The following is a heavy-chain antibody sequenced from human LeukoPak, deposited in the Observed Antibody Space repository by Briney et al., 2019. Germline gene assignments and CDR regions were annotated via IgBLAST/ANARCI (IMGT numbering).Heavy chain of an antibody. V-gene: IGHV4-59*01. CDR3: ARGSSWFDP. CDR1: GCSISSYY. J-gene: IGHJ5*02. CDR2: IYYSGST. Sequence: SETLSLTCTVSGCSISSYYWSWIRQPPGKGLEWIGYIYYSGSTNYNPSLKSRVTISVDTSKNQFSLKLSAVTAADTAVYYCARGSSWFDPWGQGTLVTVSS.